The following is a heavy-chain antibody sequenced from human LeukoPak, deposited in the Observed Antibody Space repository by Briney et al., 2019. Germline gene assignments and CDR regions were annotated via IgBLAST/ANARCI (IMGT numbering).Heavy chain of an antibody. Sequence: GGSLRLSCAASGFTFSSYDMHWVRQATGKGLEWVSAIGTAGDTYYPGSVKGRFTISRENAKNSLYLQMNSLRAGDTAVYYCAREARDGYNVYYFDYWGQGTLVTVSS. CDR2: IGTAGDT. CDR3: AREARDGYNVYYFDY. CDR1: GFTFSSYD. D-gene: IGHD5-24*01. V-gene: IGHV3-13*01. J-gene: IGHJ4*02.